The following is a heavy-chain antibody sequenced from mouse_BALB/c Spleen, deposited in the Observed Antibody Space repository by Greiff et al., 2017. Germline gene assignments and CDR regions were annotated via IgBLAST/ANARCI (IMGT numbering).Heavy chain of an antibody. CDR1: GYSITSDYA. D-gene: IGHD1-1*01. CDR2: ISYSGST. CDR3: ARFTTVVAPGFAY. Sequence: EVKLVESGPGLVKPSQSLSLTCTVTGYSITSDYAWNWIRQFPGNKLEWMGYISYSGSTSYNPSLKSRISITRDTSKNQFFLQLNSVTTEDTATYYCARFTTVVAPGFAYWGQGTLVTVSA. J-gene: IGHJ3*01. V-gene: IGHV3-2*02.